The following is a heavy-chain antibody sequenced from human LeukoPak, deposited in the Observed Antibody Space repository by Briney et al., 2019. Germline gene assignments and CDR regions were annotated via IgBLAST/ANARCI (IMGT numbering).Heavy chain of an antibody. CDR2: IYYSGST. Sequence: PGGSLRLSCASSGFTFTSYAVSWVRQPPGKGLEWIGSIYYSGSTYYNPSLKSRVTISVDTSKNQFSLKLSSVTAADTAVYYCARGVPTVLRYFDWLLRGSYFDYWGQGTLVTVSS. CDR1: GFTFTSYA. D-gene: IGHD3-9*01. CDR3: ARGVPTVLRYFDWLLRGSYFDY. J-gene: IGHJ4*02. V-gene: IGHV4-39*07.